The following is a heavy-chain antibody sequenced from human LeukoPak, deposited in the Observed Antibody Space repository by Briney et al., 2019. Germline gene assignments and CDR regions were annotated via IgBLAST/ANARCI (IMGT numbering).Heavy chain of an antibody. D-gene: IGHD1-26*01. CDR3: AASYSGGYRTDY. CDR1: GGSISGSSYY. CDR2: IYYSGST. J-gene: IGHJ4*02. V-gene: IGHV4-39*01. Sequence: PSETLSLTCTVSGGSISGSSYYWGWIRQPPGKGLEWIGSIYYSGSTYYNPSLKSRVTISVDTSKNQFSLKLSSVTAADTAVYYCAASYSGGYRTDYWGQGTLVTVSS.